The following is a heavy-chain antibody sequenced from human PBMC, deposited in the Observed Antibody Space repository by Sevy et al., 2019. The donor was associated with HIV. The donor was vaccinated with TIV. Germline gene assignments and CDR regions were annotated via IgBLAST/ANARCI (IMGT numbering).Heavy chain of an antibody. V-gene: IGHV3-15*01. CDR3: AIDAWRSLVN. CDR2: IKSKTDGGTT. J-gene: IGHJ3*01. Sequence: GGSLRLSCAASGFTFSNAWMSWVRQAPGKGLEWVGRIKSKTDGGTTDYAAPVKGRFTISRNNAKNSLYLQMNSVRVEDTGIYYCAIDAWRSLVNWGRGTMVTVSS. CDR1: GFTFSNAW. D-gene: IGHD6-6*01.